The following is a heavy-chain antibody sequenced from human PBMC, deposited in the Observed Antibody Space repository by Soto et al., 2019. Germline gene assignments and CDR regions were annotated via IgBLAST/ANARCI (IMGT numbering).Heavy chain of an antibody. V-gene: IGHV3-30*18. CDR2: ISYDGSNK. D-gene: IGHD1-7*01. Sequence: GGSLRLSCAASGFTFSSYGMHWVRQAPGKGLEWVAVISYDGSNKYYADSVKGRFTISRDNSKNTLYLQMNSLRAEDTAVYYCAKEEMSLELRFDYWGQGTLVTVSS. CDR1: GFTFSSYG. CDR3: AKEEMSLELRFDY. J-gene: IGHJ4*02.